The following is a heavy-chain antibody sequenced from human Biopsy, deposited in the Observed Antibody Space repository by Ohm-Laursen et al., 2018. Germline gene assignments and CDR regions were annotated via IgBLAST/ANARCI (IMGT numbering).Heavy chain of an antibody. CDR2: IYNTERT. Sequence: SETLSLTCTVSGGSISSYYWNWIRQPPGKGLEWIGFIYNTERTNYNPSLKSRVTISLDTSKNQFSLELSSVIPSDTAIYYCAIDRVPRRGVMPVYYYGMDVWGQGSTVTVSS. J-gene: IGHJ6*02. V-gene: IGHV4-59*01. CDR1: GGSISSYY. D-gene: IGHD2-21*01. CDR3: AIDRVPRRGVMPVYYYGMDV.